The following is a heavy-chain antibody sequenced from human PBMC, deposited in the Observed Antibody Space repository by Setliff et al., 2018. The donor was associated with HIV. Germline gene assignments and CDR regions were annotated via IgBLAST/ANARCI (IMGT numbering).Heavy chain of an antibody. J-gene: IGHJ4*02. CDR2: INSNNGGT. CDR1: GYTFTAYY. Sequence: ASVKVSCKTSGYTFTAYYIHWVRQAPGQGLEWMGWINSNNGGTKYAQNFQGRVTMTRDTSIITVYMELTSLRSDDTAIYYCARSATFLEVGVAKWGPGTLVTVSS. D-gene: IGHD2-15*01. CDR3: ARSATFLEVGVAK. V-gene: IGHV1-2*02.